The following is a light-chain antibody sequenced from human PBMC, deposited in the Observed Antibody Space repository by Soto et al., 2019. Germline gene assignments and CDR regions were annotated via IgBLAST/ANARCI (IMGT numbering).Light chain of an antibody. V-gene: IGKV3-20*01. CDR3: QHSGDFRWT. J-gene: IGKJ1*01. Sequence: IVLTQSPGTLVLSPGDRATLSCRASQSVNKAYLVWYQVKPGQAPRRVIYGASSRATGIPDRFSGRVFGTDCTITISRLETEDGSVYDCQHSGDFRWTFGQGTKVDIK. CDR1: QSVNKAY. CDR2: GAS.